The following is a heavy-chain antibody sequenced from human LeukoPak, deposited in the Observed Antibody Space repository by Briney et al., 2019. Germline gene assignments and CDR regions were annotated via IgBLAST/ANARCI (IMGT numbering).Heavy chain of an antibody. CDR2: IYYSRNT. J-gene: IGHJ6*02. V-gene: IGHV4-59*08. CDR1: GGSISSYY. D-gene: IGHD2-21*02. Sequence: SETLSLTCTVSGGSISSYYWSWIRQPPGKGLEWIGYIYYSRNTNYNPSLKSRVAISVDTSKNQFSLKLSSVTAADTAVYYCAGDQYGLDVWGQGTTVTVSS. CDR3: AGDQYGLDV.